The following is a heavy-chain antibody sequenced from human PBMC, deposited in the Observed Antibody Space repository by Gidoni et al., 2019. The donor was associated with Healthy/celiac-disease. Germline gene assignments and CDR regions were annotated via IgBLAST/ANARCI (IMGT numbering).Heavy chain of an antibody. V-gene: IGHV4-34*01. Sequence: QVQLQQWGAGLLKPSETLSLTCAVYGGSFSGYYWSWIRQPPGKGLEWIGEINHSGSTNYNPSLKSRVTISVDTSKNQFSLKLSSVTAADTAVYYCARGPSPNYDILTWGRGNYYYYGMDVWGQGTTVTVSS. CDR1: GGSFSGYY. CDR3: ARGPSPNYDILTWGRGNYYYYGMDV. J-gene: IGHJ6*02. D-gene: IGHD3-9*01. CDR2: INHSGST.